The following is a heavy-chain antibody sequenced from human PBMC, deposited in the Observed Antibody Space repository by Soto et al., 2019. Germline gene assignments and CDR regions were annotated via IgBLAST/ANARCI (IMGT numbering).Heavy chain of an antibody. CDR1: GYSISSGYY. CDR2: IYHSGST. D-gene: IGHD3-9*01. J-gene: IGHJ2*01. CDR3: ARKGYAILTRYYPYWYFDV. Sequence: PSETLSLTCAVSGYSISSGYYWGWIRQPPGKGLEWIGSIYHSGSTYYNPSLKSRVTISVDTSKNQFSLKLSSATAADTAVYYCARKGYAILTRYYPYWYFDVWGRGTLVTVSS. V-gene: IGHV4-38-2*01.